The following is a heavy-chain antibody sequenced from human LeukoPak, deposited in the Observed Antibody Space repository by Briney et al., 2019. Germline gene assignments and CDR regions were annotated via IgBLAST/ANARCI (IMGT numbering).Heavy chain of an antibody. D-gene: IGHD6-19*01. Sequence: GESLKISCKGSGYSFTSYWIGWVRQMPGKGLEWMGIIFPDDSDTRYSPSFQGQVTISADKSISTAYLQWSSLKASDTAMYYCARARPGYSSGWYGENWFDPWGQGTLVTVSS. CDR1: GYSFTSYW. J-gene: IGHJ5*02. V-gene: IGHV5-51*01. CDR2: IFPDDSDT. CDR3: ARARPGYSSGWYGENWFDP.